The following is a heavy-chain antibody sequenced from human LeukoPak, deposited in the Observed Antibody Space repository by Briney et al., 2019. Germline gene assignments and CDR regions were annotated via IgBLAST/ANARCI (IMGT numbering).Heavy chain of an antibody. J-gene: IGHJ4*02. D-gene: IGHD6-6*01. CDR3: AKDLGNAHTKNSIAFDY. CDR1: GFTFSSYA. CDR2: ISGSGGST. Sequence: GGSLRLSCAASGFTFSSYAMSWVRQAPGKGLEWVSAISGSGGSTYYADSVKGRFTISRDNSKNTLYLQMNSLRAEDTAVYYCAKDLGNAHTKNSIAFDYWGQGTLVTVSS. V-gene: IGHV3-23*01.